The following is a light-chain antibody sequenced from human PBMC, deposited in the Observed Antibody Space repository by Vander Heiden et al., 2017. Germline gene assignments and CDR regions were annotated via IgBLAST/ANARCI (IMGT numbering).Light chain of an antibody. CDR3: AAWDDSLNGPV. CDR2: RNN. Sequence: QSVLTQPPSASGTPGQRVTISCSGSSSNIGSNTVNWYQQLPGTAPKLLIYRNNQRPSGVPDRFSGSKSGTSASLAISGLQSEYEAEYYCAAWDDSLNGPVFGGGTNMNVL. J-gene: IGLJ3*02. CDR1: SSNIGSNT. V-gene: IGLV1-44*01.